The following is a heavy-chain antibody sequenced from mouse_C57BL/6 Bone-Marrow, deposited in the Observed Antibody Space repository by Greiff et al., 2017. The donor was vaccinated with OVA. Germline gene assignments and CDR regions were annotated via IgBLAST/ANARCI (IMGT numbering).Heavy chain of an antibody. Sequence: EVKLMESGGGLVKPGGSLKLSCAASGFTFSDYGMHWVRQAPEKGLEWVAYISSGSSTIYYADTVKGRFTISRDNAKNTLFLQMTSLRSEDTAMYYGGRGAAAWVAYWGQGTLVTVSA. D-gene: IGHD6-1*01. J-gene: IGHJ3*01. V-gene: IGHV5-17*01. CDR3: GRGAAAWVAY. CDR2: ISSGSSTI. CDR1: GFTFSDYG.